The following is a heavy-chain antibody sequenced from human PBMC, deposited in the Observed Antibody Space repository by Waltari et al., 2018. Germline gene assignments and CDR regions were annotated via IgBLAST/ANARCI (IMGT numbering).Heavy chain of an antibody. CDR2: TFHTGSS. CDR3: ARGGEYVWKV. J-gene: IGHJ4*02. CDR1: GDSVNSDSW. D-gene: IGHD3-16*01. Sequence: QVHLQGSGPRLVKPSETLFLTCAMSGDSVNSDSWWTWVSQRPGETLEWIAETFHTGSSHYNPSLQSRVTILLDKSKNQFSLEMKYVTAADTAVYYCARGGEYVWKVWGQGALVIVSS. V-gene: IGHV4-4*02.